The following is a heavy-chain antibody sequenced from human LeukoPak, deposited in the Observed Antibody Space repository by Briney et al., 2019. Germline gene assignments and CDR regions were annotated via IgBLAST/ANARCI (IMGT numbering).Heavy chain of an antibody. CDR1: GYTLTSYG. J-gene: IGHJ2*01. Sequence: ASVKVSCKASGYTLTSYGISWVRQAPGQGLEWMGWISAYNGNTNYAQKLQGRVTMTTDTSTSTAYMELRSLRSDDTAVYYCARARGRSGSGSYPGYFDLWGRGTLVTVSS. V-gene: IGHV1-18*01. CDR3: ARARGRSGSGSYPGYFDL. CDR2: ISAYNGNT. D-gene: IGHD1-26*01.